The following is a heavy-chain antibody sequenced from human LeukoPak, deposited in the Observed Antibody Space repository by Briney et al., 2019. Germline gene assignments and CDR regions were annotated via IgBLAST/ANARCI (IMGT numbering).Heavy chain of an antibody. CDR2: INTDGSST. CDR3: ARDPDNSSMDY. Sequence: GGSLRLSCAASGFTFSNYWMHWVRQAPGKGLVWVSRINTDGSSTSYADSVKGRFTISRDNAKNTLYLQMNSLRAEDTAVYYCARDPDNSSMDYWGQGTLVTVSS. D-gene: IGHD6-19*01. J-gene: IGHJ4*02. CDR1: GFTFSNYW. V-gene: IGHV3-74*01.